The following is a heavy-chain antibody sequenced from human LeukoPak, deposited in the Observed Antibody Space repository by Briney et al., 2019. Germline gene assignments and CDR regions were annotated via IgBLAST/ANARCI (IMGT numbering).Heavy chain of an antibody. Sequence: ASVKVSCKASGYTFTSYGISWVRQAPGQGLEWMGIINPSGGSTSYAQKFQGRVTMTRDTSTSTVYMELSSLRSDDTAVYYCARDEGGYSGYDSNDAFDIWGQGTMVTVSS. CDR2: INPSGGST. V-gene: IGHV1-46*01. J-gene: IGHJ3*02. CDR1: GYTFTSYG. D-gene: IGHD5-12*01. CDR3: ARDEGGYSGYDSNDAFDI.